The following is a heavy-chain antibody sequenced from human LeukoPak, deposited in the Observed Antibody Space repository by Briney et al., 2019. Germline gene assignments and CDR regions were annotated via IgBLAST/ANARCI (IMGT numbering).Heavy chain of an antibody. CDR1: GYTFTSYA. CDR3: ARDTYYYDSSGYYYDY. CDR2: INAGNGNT. Sequence: ASVKVSCKASGYTFTSYAMHWVRQAPGQRLEWMGWINAGNGNTKYSLKFQGRVTITRDTSASTAYMELSSLRSEDTAVYYCARDTYYYDSSGYYYDYWGQGTLVTVSS. V-gene: IGHV1-3*01. D-gene: IGHD3-22*01. J-gene: IGHJ4*02.